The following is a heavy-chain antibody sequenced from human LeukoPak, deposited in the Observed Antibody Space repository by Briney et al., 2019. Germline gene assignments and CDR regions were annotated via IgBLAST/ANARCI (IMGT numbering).Heavy chain of an antibody. CDR1: GGSISSGGYY. CDR3: ASYGSGSYRFDP. V-gene: IGHV4-31*03. D-gene: IGHD3-10*01. Sequence: SETLSLTCTVSGGSISSGGYYWSWIRQHPGKGLEWIGYIHHSGSTYYNPSLKSRVIISVDTSKNQFSLKLNSVTAADTAVYYCASYGSGSYRFDPWGQGTLVTVSS. CDR2: IHHSGST. J-gene: IGHJ5*02.